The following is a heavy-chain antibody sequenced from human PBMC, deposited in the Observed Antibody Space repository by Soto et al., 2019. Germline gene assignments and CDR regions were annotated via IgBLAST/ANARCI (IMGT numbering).Heavy chain of an antibody. J-gene: IGHJ6*02. CDR1: GGTLSDYA. Sequence: QVQLVQSGAEVKTPGSSVKVSCKASGGTLSDYAISWVRQAPGQGLEWMGGIMPTVDSANYAQNFQGRLTISADASTSTDNLELSSLRSDDTAVYYCAVAAVREIMAQESSGMAVWGQGTTVIVSS. V-gene: IGHV1-69*01. CDR3: AVAAVREIMAQESSGMAV. CDR2: IMPTVDSA. D-gene: IGHD3-10*01.